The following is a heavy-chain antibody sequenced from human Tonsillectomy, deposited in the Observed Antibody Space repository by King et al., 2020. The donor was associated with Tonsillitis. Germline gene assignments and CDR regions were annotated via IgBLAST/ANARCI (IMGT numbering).Heavy chain of an antibody. CDR2: ISGRGGST. Sequence: VQLVESGGGLVQPGGSLRLSCAASGVTFSSYAMSWVRQAPGKGREWVSAISGRGGSTYYADSVKGRFTMSRDNSKNTLYLQMNSLRAEDTAVYYCAKGNYYDSSGYSFFDYWGQGTLVTVSS. CDR1: GVTFSSYA. J-gene: IGHJ4*02. CDR3: AKGNYYDSSGYSFFDY. D-gene: IGHD3-22*01. V-gene: IGHV3-23*04.